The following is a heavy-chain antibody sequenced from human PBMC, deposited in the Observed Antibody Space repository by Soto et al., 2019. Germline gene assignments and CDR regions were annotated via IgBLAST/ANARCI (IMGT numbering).Heavy chain of an antibody. CDR2: ISGSGGST. CDR3: AKHGGSGYDFDYYYYGMDV. CDR1: GFTFSSYA. Sequence: EVQLLESGGGLVQPGGSLRLSCAASGFTFSSYAMSWVRQAPGKGLEWVSAISGSGGSTYYADSVKGRFTISRDNSKNTQYLQMNSLRAEDTAVYYCAKHGGSGYDFDYYYYGMDVWGQGTTVTVSS. V-gene: IGHV3-23*01. J-gene: IGHJ6*02. D-gene: IGHD5-12*01.